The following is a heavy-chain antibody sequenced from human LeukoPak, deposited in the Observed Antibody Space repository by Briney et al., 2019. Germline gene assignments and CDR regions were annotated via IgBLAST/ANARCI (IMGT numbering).Heavy chain of an antibody. CDR2: IYYSGST. D-gene: IGHD2-15*01. CDR1: GGSISSSSYY. Sequence: SETLSLTCTVSGGSISSSSYYWGWIRQPPGKGLEWIGSIYYSGSTYYNPSLKSRVTISVDTSKNQFSLKLSSVTAADTAVYYCARGRFTPPNYWGQGTLVTVSS. J-gene: IGHJ4*02. CDR3: ARGRFTPPNY. V-gene: IGHV4-39*07.